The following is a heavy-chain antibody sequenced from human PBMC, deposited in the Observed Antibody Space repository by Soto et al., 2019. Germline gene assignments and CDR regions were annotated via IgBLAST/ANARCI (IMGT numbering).Heavy chain of an antibody. D-gene: IGHD2-8*01. J-gene: IGHJ4*02. V-gene: IGHV3-66*01. CDR2: LYSGGST. Sequence: GGSLRLSCAASGFTFSSYAMSWVRQAPGKGLEWVSLLYSGGSTYYADSVKGRFTISKDNSQNTVYLQMNTLSAEDTAVYYCASHYCTNGVCYFDYWGQGTLVTVSS. CDR3: ASHYCTNGVCYFDY. CDR1: GFTFSSYA.